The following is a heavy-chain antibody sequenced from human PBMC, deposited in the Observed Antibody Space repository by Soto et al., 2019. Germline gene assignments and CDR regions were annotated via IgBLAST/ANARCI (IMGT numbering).Heavy chain of an antibody. CDR3: SRKQGLRAGGGGTEPLDI. CDR1: GYSFTSQY. V-gene: IGHV1-46*03. Sequence: QVQLVQSGAEVKKPGASVKISCEASGYSFTSQYVHWVRQAPGQGLEWMGIINPNGGSTTYAQKCQGTVPMTRDTSTGTASMGRSSLASGDTAVYYGSRKQGLRAGGGGTEPLDIWGQGTMVTVAS. J-gene: IGHJ3*02. D-gene: IGHD6-25*01. CDR2: INPNGGST.